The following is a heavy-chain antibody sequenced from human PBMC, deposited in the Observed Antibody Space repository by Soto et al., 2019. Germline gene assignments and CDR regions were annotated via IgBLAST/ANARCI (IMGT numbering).Heavy chain of an antibody. Sequence: QVQVEQSGAEVKKPGSSVKVSCKASGDTFSSYGFTWVRQAPGQGLEWMGGIIPILRTANYAQKFQRRATITADESTSTAYMELSSLRSEDTAVYYCARALVATNAFEYWGQGILVTVSS. V-gene: IGHV1-69*11. CDR3: ARALVATNAFEY. CDR2: IIPILRTA. D-gene: IGHD5-12*01. CDR1: GDTFSSYG. J-gene: IGHJ4*02.